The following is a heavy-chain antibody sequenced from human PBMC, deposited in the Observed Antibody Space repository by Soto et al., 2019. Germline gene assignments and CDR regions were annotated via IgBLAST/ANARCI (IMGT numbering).Heavy chain of an antibody. D-gene: IGHD3-9*01. Sequence: GGSLRLSCAASGFTFDDYAMHWVRQAPGKGLEWVSLISGDGGSTYYADSVKGRFTISRGNSKNSLYLQMNSLRTEDTALYYCAKDNQESSSYYDILTGYDYWGQGTLVTVSS. V-gene: IGHV3-43*02. CDR2: ISGDGGST. CDR1: GFTFDDYA. CDR3: AKDNQESSSYYDILTGYDY. J-gene: IGHJ4*02.